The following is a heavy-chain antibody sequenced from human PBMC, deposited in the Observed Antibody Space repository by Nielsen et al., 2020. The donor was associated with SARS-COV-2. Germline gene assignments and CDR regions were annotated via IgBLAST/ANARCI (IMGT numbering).Heavy chain of an antibody. D-gene: IGHD3-9*01. Sequence: GESLKISCKGSGYSFTSYWIGWVRQMPGKGLEWMGIIYPGDSDTRYSPSFQGQVTISADKSISTAYLQWSSLKASDTAMYYCASTDYDILTGYPRDAFDIWGQGTMVTVSS. J-gene: IGHJ3*02. CDR1: GYSFTSYW. CDR3: ASTDYDILTGYPRDAFDI. CDR2: IYPGDSDT. V-gene: IGHV5-51*01.